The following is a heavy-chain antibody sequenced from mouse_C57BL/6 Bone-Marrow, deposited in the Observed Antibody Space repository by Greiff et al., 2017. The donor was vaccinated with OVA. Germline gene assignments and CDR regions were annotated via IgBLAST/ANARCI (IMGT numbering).Heavy chain of an antibody. Sequence: QVQLQQSGAELVRPGTSVKVSCKASGYAFTNYLIEWVKQRPGQGLEWIGVINPGSGGTNYNEKFKGKATLTADKSSSTAYMQLSSLTSEDSAVHFCARCSTTRAMDYWGQGTSVTVSS. J-gene: IGHJ4*01. CDR3: ARCSTTRAMDY. CDR1: GYAFTNYL. CDR2: INPGSGGT. D-gene: IGHD1-1*01. V-gene: IGHV1-54*01.